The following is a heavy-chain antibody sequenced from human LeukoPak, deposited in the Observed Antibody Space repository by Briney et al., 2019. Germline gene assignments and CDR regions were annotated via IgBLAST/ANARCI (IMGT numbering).Heavy chain of an antibody. D-gene: IGHD3-16*01. CDR1: GFTFSSYW. J-gene: IGHJ4*02. Sequence: GSLRLSCAASGFTFSSYWMSWVRQPPGKGLEWIGEINHSGSTNYNPSLKSRVTISVDTSKNQFSLKLSSVTAADTAVYYCADGGGPFDYWGQGTLVTVSS. CDR3: ADGGGPFDY. V-gene: IGHV4-34*08. CDR2: INHSGST.